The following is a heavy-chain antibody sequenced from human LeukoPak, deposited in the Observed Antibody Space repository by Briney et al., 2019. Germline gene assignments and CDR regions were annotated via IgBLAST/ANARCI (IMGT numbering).Heavy chain of an antibody. CDR3: ARAPVSYGDFDY. CDR1: GFIFSSYW. D-gene: IGHD4-17*01. Sequence: GGSLRLSCAASGFIFSSYWMHWVRHAPGKGLEWVSVIYSGGSTYYADSVKGRFTISRDNSKNTLYLQMNSLRAEDTAVYYCARAPVSYGDFDYWGQGTLVTVSS. CDR2: IYSGGST. J-gene: IGHJ4*02. V-gene: IGHV3-66*01.